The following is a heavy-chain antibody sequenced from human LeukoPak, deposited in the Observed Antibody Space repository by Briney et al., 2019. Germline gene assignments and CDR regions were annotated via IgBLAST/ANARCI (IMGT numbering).Heavy chain of an antibody. CDR1: GFTFSDHF. J-gene: IGHJ6*04. CDR3: AKDLGYSYGAMDV. V-gene: IGHV3-11*04. D-gene: IGHD5-18*01. CDR2: ISSSGFTI. Sequence: PGGSLRLSCAASGFTFSDHFMSWIRQAPGKGLEWVSFISSSGFTISYADSVKGRFTLSRDNAKSSLFLQMNILRPEDTAVYYCAKDLGYSYGAMDVWGKGTTVTVSS.